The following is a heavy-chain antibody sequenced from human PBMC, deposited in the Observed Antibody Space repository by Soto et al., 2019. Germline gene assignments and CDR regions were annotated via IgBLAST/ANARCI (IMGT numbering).Heavy chain of an antibody. CDR2: ISWDGGST. Sequence: GGSLRLSCAASGFTFDDYTMHWVRQAPGKGLEWVSLISWDGGSTYYADSVKGRFTISRDNSKNSLYLQMNSLRTEDTALYYCAKQHGSSTSCYFFYYYYMDVLGKGTTVTVSS. V-gene: IGHV3-43*01. CDR1: GFTFDDYT. CDR3: AKQHGSSTSCYFFYYYYMDV. J-gene: IGHJ6*03. D-gene: IGHD2-2*01.